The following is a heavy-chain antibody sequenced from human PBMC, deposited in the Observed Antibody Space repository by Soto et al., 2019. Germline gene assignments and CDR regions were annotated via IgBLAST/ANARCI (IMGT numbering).Heavy chain of an antibody. Sequence: PSETLSLTCTVSGASISGSYWSWIRQPPGKGLEWIAYIHYSGSTDYSPSLKSRVTMSIDTSQNQFSLNLRSVTPADTAVYYCARLAPLILAGNSYYHAMDVWAQGTPVTVSS. D-gene: IGHD6-19*01. CDR2: IHYSGST. J-gene: IGHJ6*02. CDR3: ARLAPLILAGNSYYHAMDV. V-gene: IGHV4-59*08. CDR1: GASISGSY.